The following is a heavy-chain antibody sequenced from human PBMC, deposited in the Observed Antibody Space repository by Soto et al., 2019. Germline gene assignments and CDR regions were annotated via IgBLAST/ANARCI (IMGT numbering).Heavy chain of an antibody. CDR3: TTIRDWTIFGLPTAH. D-gene: IGHD3-3*01. Sequence: QVQLVQSGAEVKKPGASLRVSCKVSGYTLMELSIHWVRQAPGGGLEWMGGFDPEGGEIIYAQKFQGRVTMTEDTSTDTVYLELSSLRSEDTAVYYCTTIRDWTIFGLPTAHWGQGTLVTVSS. J-gene: IGHJ4*02. CDR1: GYTLMELS. V-gene: IGHV1-24*01. CDR2: FDPEGGEI.